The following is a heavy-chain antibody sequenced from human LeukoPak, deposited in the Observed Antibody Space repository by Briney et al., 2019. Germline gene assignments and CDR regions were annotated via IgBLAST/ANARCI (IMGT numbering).Heavy chain of an antibody. CDR3: ATYSGWKPYYFDY. Sequence: AASVKVSCKVSGYTLTELSMHWVRQAPGKGLEWMGGFDPEDGETIYAQKFQGRVTMTEDTSTDTAYMELSSLRSEDTAVYYCATYSGWKPYYFDYWGQGTLVTVSS. V-gene: IGHV1-24*01. D-gene: IGHD6-19*01. CDR2: FDPEDGET. CDR1: GYTLTELS. J-gene: IGHJ4*02.